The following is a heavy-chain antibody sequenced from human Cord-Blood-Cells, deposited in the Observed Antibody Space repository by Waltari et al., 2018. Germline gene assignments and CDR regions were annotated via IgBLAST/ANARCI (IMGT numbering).Heavy chain of an antibody. D-gene: IGHD7-27*01. CDR2: IYYSGST. CDR1: GGSISSSSYY. J-gene: IGHJ3*02. V-gene: IGHV4-39*01. CDR3: ARQVLGISGIGVAFDI. Sequence: QLQLQESGPGLVKPSETLSLTCTVSGGSISSSSYYWGWIRQPPGKGLEWIGSIYYSGSTCYNPSLKSRVTISVDTSKNQYSLKLSSVTAADTAVYYCARQVLGISGIGVAFDIWGQGTVVTVSS.